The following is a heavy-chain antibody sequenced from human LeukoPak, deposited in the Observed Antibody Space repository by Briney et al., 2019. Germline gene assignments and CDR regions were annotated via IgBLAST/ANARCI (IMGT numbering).Heavy chain of an antibody. D-gene: IGHD5-24*01. J-gene: IGHJ3*02. CDR1: GGTFSGYA. V-gene: IGHV1-69*01. CDR2: IIPIFGTA. CDR3: ARDQMATIIAFDI. Sequence: SSVRVSCKASGGTFSGYAISWVRQAPGQGLEWMGGIIPIFGTANYAQKFQGRVTITADESTSTAYMELSSLRSEDTAVYYCARDQMATIIAFDIWGQGTMVTVSS.